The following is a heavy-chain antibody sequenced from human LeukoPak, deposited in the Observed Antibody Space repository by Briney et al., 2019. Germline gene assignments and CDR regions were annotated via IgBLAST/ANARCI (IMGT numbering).Heavy chain of an antibody. CDR3: ASRHLRTKGAFDI. J-gene: IGHJ3*02. V-gene: IGHV4-39*01. Sequence: SETLSLSCTVSGGSISSSSYYWGWIRQPPGKGLEWIGSIYYSGSTYYNPSLKSRVTISVDTSKNQFSLKLSSVTAADTAVYYCASRHLRTKGAFDIWGQGTMVTVSS. CDR2: IYYSGST. D-gene: IGHD3-16*01. CDR1: GGSISSSSYY.